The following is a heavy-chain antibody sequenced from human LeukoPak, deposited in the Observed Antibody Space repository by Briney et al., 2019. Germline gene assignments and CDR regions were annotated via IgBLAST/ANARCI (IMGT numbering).Heavy chain of an antibody. CDR1: GFTFSGYW. J-gene: IGHJ4*02. Sequence: GGSLRLSCAASGFTFSGYWMQWVRQVPGKGLVWISYISDDGRSKGYADSVQGRFTISRDNAKNTLSLQMNSLRVDDTAVYYCVKQDTGSYLGGYWGQGTLVTVSS. V-gene: IGHV3-74*01. CDR2: ISDDGRSK. CDR3: VKQDTGSYLGGY. D-gene: IGHD1-26*01.